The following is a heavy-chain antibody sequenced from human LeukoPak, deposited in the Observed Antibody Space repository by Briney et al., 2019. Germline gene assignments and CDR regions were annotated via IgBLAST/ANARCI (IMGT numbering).Heavy chain of an antibody. CDR2: IGTAGDT. V-gene: IGHV3-13*01. D-gene: IGHD5-12*01. CDR1: GLTFSSYD. CDR3: ARGYSGYGLDY. Sequence: GGSLRLSCAASGLTFSSYDMHWVRQATGKGLEWVSAIGTAGDTYYPGSVKGRFTISRENAKNSLYLQMNSLRAGDTAVYYCARGYSGYGLDYWGQGTLVTVSS. J-gene: IGHJ4*02.